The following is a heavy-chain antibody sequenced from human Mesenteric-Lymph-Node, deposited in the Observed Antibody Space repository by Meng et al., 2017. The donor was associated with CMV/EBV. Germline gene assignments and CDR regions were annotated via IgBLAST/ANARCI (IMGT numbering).Heavy chain of an antibody. J-gene: IGHJ4*02. CDR3: AYFGDLPPLW. D-gene: IGHD3-16*01. CDR2: TYYRSESYN. CDR1: GDSISSNNAA. V-gene: IGHV6-1*01. Sequence: QLQLAPAGPGLVKSSQTLSVTCTSSGDSISSNNAACNWIRPSPSRGLEWVGRTYYRSESYNDYAVSVKSRISVNLDTSKNQLSLHLNFVTPEDTAVYYCAYFGDLPPLWWGQGTLVTVSS.